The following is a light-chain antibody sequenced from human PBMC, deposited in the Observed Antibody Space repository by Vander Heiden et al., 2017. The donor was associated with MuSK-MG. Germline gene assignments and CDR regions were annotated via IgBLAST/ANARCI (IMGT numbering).Light chain of an antibody. V-gene: IGLV2-23*01. CDR3: CADADSITL. CDR1: SSDVGSFNL. Sequence: QSALTQPASVSGSPGQSITISCTGASSDVGSFNLVSWYQQYTGKVHKLMIYEGSKRPSGVSVRFSGSKAGNTASLTIAGLQAEDEDNYYCCADADSITLFGEGTKRTVL. J-gene: IGLJ3*02. CDR2: EGS.